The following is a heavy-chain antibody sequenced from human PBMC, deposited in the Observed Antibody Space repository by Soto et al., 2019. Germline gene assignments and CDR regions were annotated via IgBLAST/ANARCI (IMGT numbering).Heavy chain of an antibody. J-gene: IGHJ6*02. CDR3: ARIAARGSFYYNYGMDV. D-gene: IGHD6-6*01. CDR2: INPNSGGT. V-gene: IGHV1-2*02. Sequence: ASVKVSGKASGYTFSGYYIHWVRQAPGQGLEWMGWINPNSGGTNYAQKFQGRVTMTRDTSIRTAYMELSSLTSDDTAVYYCARIAARGSFYYNYGMDVWGQGTTVTVSS. CDR1: GYTFSGYY.